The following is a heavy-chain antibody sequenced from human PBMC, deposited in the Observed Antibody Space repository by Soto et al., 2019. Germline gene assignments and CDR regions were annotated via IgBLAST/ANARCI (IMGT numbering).Heavy chain of an antibody. J-gene: IGHJ4*02. V-gene: IGHV5-51*01. Sequence: WEALNISCKASGYSFSTYFIGWVRQMPGKGLEWMGLIYPGDSDTRYSPSFQGQVTISADKSTSTAYLQWSSLKASDTAMYYCARRLSGGHDYWGQGTLVTVS. D-gene: IGHD2-15*01. CDR2: IYPGDSDT. CDR1: GYSFSTYF. CDR3: ARRLSGGHDY.